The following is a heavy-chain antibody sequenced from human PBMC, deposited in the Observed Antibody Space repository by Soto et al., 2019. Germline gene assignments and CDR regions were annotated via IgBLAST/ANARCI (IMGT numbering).Heavy chain of an antibody. CDR2: IYYSGST. CDR3: ARDGLTRYCSSTSCSRRPVMDV. Sequence: SETLSLTCTVSGGSISSGGYYWSWIRQHPGKGLEWIGYIYYSGSTYYNPSLKSRVTISVDTSKNQFSLKLSSVTAADTAVYYCARDGLTRYCSSTSCSRRPVMDVWGQGTTVTVSS. D-gene: IGHD2-2*01. CDR1: GGSISSGGYY. V-gene: IGHV4-31*03. J-gene: IGHJ6*02.